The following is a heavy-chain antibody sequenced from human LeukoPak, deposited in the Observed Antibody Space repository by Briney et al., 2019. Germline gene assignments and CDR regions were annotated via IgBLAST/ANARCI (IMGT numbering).Heavy chain of an antibody. Sequence: GGSLRLSCAASGFTFVRYWMHWVRHTPGKRLVWVSRINQDGRYITYADSVQGRFTISRGTAKNTLFLQMNILGAEDTAVYYCARDSMVGGALQDWGQGALVTVSS. CDR3: ARDSMVGGALQD. CDR1: GFTFVRYW. CDR2: INQDGRYI. V-gene: IGHV3-74*01. J-gene: IGHJ4*02. D-gene: IGHD2-21*01.